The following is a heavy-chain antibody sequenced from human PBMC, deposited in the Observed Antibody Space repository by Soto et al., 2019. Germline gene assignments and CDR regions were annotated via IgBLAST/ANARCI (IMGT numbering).Heavy chain of an antibody. Sequence: EVQLVESGGGLVQPGGSLRLSCVDSGFTFRSYWMSWVRQAPVKGLEWVGNIKQDGSEENYVDSVKGRFTISRDNAKNSMYMQMNSLRAEDTAVYYCARIASSGRGWDVWGQGTTVVVS. J-gene: IGHJ6*02. CDR1: GFTFRSYW. CDR2: IKQDGSEE. D-gene: IGHD3-10*01. CDR3: ARIASSGRGWDV. V-gene: IGHV3-7*01.